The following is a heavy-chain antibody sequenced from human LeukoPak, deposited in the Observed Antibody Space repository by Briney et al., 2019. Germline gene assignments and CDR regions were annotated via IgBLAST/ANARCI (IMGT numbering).Heavy chain of an antibody. J-gene: IGHJ2*01. CDR1: GGSISSSRYY. CDR2: IFYSGST. D-gene: IGHD6-13*01. CDR3: ARVYYSNSYDYWYFDL. Sequence: PSETLSLTCTVSGGSISSSRYYWSWIRQPPGKGLEWNGYIFYSGSTNYNPSLKSRVTISVDTSKNQFSLKLSSVTAADTAVYYCARVYYSNSYDYWYFDLWGRGTLVTVSS. V-gene: IGHV4-61*01.